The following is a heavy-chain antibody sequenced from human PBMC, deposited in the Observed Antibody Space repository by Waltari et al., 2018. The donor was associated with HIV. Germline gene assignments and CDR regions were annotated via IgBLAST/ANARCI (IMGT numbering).Heavy chain of an antibody. CDR3: ARRSLLGLDV. CDR1: RLTFNNNT. V-gene: IGHV3-30*03. J-gene: IGHJ6*02. D-gene: IGHD3-10*01. CDR2: ISNDGNTS. Sequence: VQLLQSGGGVGQPGGSLRLSCTASRLTFNNNTNFNTYNVHWVRRTAGQGLERVAFISNDGNTSNTAESVKGRFTVSRDNSKHTVYLEMNNLRIDDTAQYYCARRSLLGLDVWGQGTTVIVSS.